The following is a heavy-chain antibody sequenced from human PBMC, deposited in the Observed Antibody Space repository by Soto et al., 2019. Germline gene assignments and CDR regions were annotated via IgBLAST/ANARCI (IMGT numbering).Heavy chain of an antibody. CDR1: GYTFTSYG. CDR3: AIVDDYVWGSYRPFGSFDY. Sequence: AAVKVSCKASGYTFTSYGISWVRQAPGQGLEWMGWISAYNGNTNYAQKLQGRVTTTTDTSTSTAYMELRSLRSDDTAVYYCAIVDDYVWGSYRPFGSFDYWGQGPLVTVSS. J-gene: IGHJ4*02. D-gene: IGHD3-16*02. CDR2: ISAYNGNT. V-gene: IGHV1-18*04.